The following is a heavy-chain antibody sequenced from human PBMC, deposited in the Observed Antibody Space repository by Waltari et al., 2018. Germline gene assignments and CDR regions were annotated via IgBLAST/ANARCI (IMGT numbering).Heavy chain of an antibody. V-gene: IGHV1-69*13. CDR2: IIPMFGTT. CDR3: ARDPPGRGYYHTYYMDV. CDR1: GGTFRSSA. J-gene: IGHJ6*03. D-gene: IGHD2-8*02. Sequence: QVQLVQSGAEVKKPGSSVKVSCKAFGGTFRSSAITWVRKAPGQGLEWMGRIIPMFGTTNYAQKFQGRVTITADKSTSTAYMELSGLRSEDTAVYYCARDPPGRGYYHTYYMDVWGKGTTVTISS.